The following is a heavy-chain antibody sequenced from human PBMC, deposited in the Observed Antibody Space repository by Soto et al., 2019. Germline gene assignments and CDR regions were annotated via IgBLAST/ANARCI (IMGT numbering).Heavy chain of an antibody. V-gene: IGHV3-33*01. CDR1: GFTFSSYG. Sequence: QVQLVESGGGVVQPGRSLRLSCAASGFTFSSYGMYWVRQAPGKGLEWVAVIWYDGSNKYYADSVKSRFTISRDNSKNTLYLQMNSLRAEDTAVYYCARFTVTTVGYYYYYGMDVWGQGTTVTVSS. CDR3: ARFTVTTVGYYYYYGMDV. D-gene: IGHD4-17*01. CDR2: IWYDGSNK. J-gene: IGHJ6*02.